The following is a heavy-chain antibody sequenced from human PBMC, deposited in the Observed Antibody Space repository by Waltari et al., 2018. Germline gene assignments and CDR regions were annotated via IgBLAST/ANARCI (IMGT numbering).Heavy chain of an antibody. D-gene: IGHD6-6*01. V-gene: IGHV3-74*01. CDR3: AREYSNSRYFDY. CDR1: GFIFSSYW. Sequence: EVQLVESGGGLVQPGGSLRLSCAASGFIFSSYWMHWVRQAPGKGLVLVSRLNDDVSGTTYADSVKGRFSIARDNAKNTLYLQMNSLRAEDTAVYYCAREYSNSRYFDYWGPGTLVTVSS. J-gene: IGHJ4*02. CDR2: LNDDVSGT.